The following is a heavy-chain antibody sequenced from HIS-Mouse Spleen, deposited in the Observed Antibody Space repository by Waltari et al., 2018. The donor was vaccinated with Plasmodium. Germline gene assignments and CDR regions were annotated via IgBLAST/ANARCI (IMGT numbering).Heavy chain of an antibody. D-gene: IGHD1-26*01. Sequence: QLQLQESGPGLVKPSETLSLTCTVSGGSISSSSYYWGWIRKPPGKGLEWIGSIYYSGGTYYNPSLKRRVTISVDTSKNQFSLKLSSVTAADTAVYYCARRGGSYYYFDYWGQGTLVTVSS. CDR3: ARRGGSYYYFDY. CDR1: GGSISSSSYY. V-gene: IGHV4-39*01. CDR2: IYYSGGT. J-gene: IGHJ4*02.